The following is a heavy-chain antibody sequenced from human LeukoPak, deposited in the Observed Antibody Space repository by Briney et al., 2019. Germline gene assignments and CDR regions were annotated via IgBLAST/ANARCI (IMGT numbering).Heavy chain of an antibody. J-gene: IGHJ6*03. D-gene: IGHD6-19*01. Sequence: GGTLRLSCAASGFTFSRNGMTWVRQAPGKGLEWVSAISGSGGNTYYADSVKGRFTISRDNSKNTLYLQMNSLRAEDTAVYYCAKRAGYSSGWDYYYYMDVWGKGTTVTISS. CDR3: AKRAGYSSGWDYYYYMDV. CDR2: ISGSGGNT. CDR1: GFTFSRNG. V-gene: IGHV3-23*01.